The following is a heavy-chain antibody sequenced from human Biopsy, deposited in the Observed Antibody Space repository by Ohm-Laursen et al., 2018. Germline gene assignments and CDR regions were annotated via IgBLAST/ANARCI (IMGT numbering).Heavy chain of an antibody. CDR1: GFSFSSYG. D-gene: IGHD3-10*01. CDR2: LWYDGTNK. CDR3: TKAGSQDGFDI. V-gene: IGHV3-33*06. J-gene: IGHJ3*02. Sequence: SLRLSCSASGFSFSSYGMHWVRQAPGKGLEWVAVLWYDGTNKYYADSVKGRFTISRDNSKNTLYLEMNSLRTEETAKYYCTKAGSQDGFDIWGPGTMVTVSS.